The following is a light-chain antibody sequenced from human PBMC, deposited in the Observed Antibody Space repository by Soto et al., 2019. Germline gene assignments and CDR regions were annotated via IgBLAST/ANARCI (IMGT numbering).Light chain of an antibody. V-gene: IGLV2-23*01. CDR3: CSYAGSSTLVV. Sequence: QSALTQPASVSGSAGQSITVSCTGTSSDVGSYNLVSWYQQHPGKAPKVMIYEGSKRPSGVSNRFSGSKSGNTASLTISGLQAEDEADYYCCSYAGSSTLVVFGGGTKPPS. CDR1: SSDVGSYNL. J-gene: IGLJ2*01. CDR2: EGS.